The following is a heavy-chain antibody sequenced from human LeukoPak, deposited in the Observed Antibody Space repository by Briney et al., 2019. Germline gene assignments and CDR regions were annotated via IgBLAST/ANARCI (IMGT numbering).Heavy chain of an antibody. CDR2: IIPILGIA. D-gene: IGHD6-19*01. Sequence: SVKVSCKASGGTFSSYAISWVRQAPGQGLEWMGRIIPILGIANYAQKFQGRVTITADKSTSTAYMELSSLRSEDTAVYYCARDIPPRVAGNKKRPYFDYWGQGTLVTVSS. V-gene: IGHV1-69*04. CDR1: GGTFSSYA. CDR3: ARDIPPRVAGNKKRPYFDY. J-gene: IGHJ4*02.